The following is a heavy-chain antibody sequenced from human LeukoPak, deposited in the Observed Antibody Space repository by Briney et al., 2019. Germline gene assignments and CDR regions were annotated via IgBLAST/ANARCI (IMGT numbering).Heavy chain of an antibody. D-gene: IGHD3-10*01. CDR3: ARGQWGFGELFPMYNWFDP. Sequence: GRSLRLSCAASGFTFSSYGMHWVRQAPGKGLEWVAVIWYDGSNKYYADSVKGRFTISRDNSKNTLYLQMNSLRAEDTAVYYCARGQWGFGELFPMYNWFDPWGQGTLVTVSS. J-gene: IGHJ5*02. CDR1: GFTFSSYG. CDR2: IWYDGSNK. V-gene: IGHV3-33*01.